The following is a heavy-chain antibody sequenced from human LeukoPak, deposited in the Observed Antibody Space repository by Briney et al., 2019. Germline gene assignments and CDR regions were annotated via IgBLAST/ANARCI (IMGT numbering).Heavy chain of an antibody. V-gene: IGHV1-8*01. CDR3: ATSYYDILTGYYRAGYYFDY. D-gene: IGHD3-9*01. Sequence: ASVKVSCKASGYTFTSYDINWVRQATGQGLEWMGWMNPNSGNTGYAQKFQGRVTMTRNTSISTAHMELSSLRSEDTAVYYCATSYYDILTGYYRAGYYFDYWGQGTLVTVSS. J-gene: IGHJ4*02. CDR2: MNPNSGNT. CDR1: GYTFTSYD.